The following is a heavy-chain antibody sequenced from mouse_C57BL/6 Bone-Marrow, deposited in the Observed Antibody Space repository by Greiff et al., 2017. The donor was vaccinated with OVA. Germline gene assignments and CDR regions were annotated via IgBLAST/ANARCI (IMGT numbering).Heavy chain of an antibody. CDR2: INPNYGTT. CDR3: AFYYGSSYRYFDV. Sequence: EVQLQQSGPELVKPGASVKISCKASGYSFTDYYLNWVKQSNGKSLEWIGVINPNYGTTSYNQKFKGKATLTVDQSSSTANMQLNSLTSEDSAVYYCAFYYGSSYRYFDVWGTGTTVTVSS. V-gene: IGHV1-39*01. CDR1: GYSFTDYY. D-gene: IGHD1-1*01. J-gene: IGHJ1*03.